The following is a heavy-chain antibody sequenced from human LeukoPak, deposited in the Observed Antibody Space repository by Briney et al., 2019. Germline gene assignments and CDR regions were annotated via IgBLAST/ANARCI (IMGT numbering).Heavy chain of an antibody. CDR1: GDSISSTSYY. Sequence: PSETLSLTCTVSGDSISSTSYYWGWIRQPPGKGLEWIGSIYHSGSTNYNPSLKSRVTISVDKSKNQFSLKLSSVTAADTAVYYCARAGQVRGVIAGLNYWGQGTLVTVSS. CDR2: IYHSGST. CDR3: ARAGQVRGVIAGLNY. V-gene: IGHV4-39*07. J-gene: IGHJ4*02. D-gene: IGHD3-10*01.